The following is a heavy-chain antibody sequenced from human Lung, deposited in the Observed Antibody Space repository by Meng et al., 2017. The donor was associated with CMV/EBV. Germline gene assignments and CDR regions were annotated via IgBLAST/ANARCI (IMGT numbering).Heavy chain of an antibody. D-gene: IGHD2-21*01. CDR1: GFSLTTSGVG. Sequence: SGPXLVKPTQTLTLTCSFSGFSLTTSGVGVEWIRQPPGKALEWLGLIYWNDDKRYSPSLKSRLTLTKDTSKNQVVLTMTNMDPVDTATYFCARNVVVRSGDYYYYIMDVXGQGXTVTVSS. CDR2: IYWNDDK. J-gene: IGHJ6*02. CDR3: ARNVVVRSGDYYYYIMDV. V-gene: IGHV2-5*01.